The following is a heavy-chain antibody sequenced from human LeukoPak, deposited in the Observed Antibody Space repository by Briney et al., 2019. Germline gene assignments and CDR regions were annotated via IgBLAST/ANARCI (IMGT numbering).Heavy chain of an antibody. D-gene: IGHD2-15*01. CDR2: ISGSGGST. CDR3: ARGDCSGGSCYLSLTTIDY. CDR1: GFTFSSYA. Sequence: GGSLRLACAASGFTFSSYAMSWVRQAPAQGLEWVSAISGSGGSTYYADSVKGRFTISRDNSKNTLYLQMNSLRAEDTAVYYCARGDCSGGSCYLSLTTIDYWGQGTLVTVSS. V-gene: IGHV3-23*01. J-gene: IGHJ4*02.